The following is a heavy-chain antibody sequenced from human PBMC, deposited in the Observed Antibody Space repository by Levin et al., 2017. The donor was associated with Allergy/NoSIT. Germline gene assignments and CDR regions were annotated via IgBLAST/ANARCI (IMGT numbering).Heavy chain of an antibody. J-gene: IGHJ2*01. Sequence: SGESLKISCKASGYTFTSYDINWVRQATGQGLEWMGWMNPNSGNTGYAQKFQGRVTMTRNTSISTAYMELSSLRSEDTAVYYCARGFGRIPRAVTTPGATGYFDLWGRGTLVTVSS. V-gene: IGHV1-8*01. CDR1: GYTFTSYD. CDR2: MNPNSGNT. D-gene: IGHD4-17*01. CDR3: ARGFGRIPRAVTTPGATGYFDL.